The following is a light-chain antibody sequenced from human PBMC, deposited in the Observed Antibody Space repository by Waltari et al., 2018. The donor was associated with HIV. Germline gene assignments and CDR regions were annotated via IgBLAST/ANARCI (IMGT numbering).Light chain of an antibody. CDR1: ENIGNN. CDR2: GSF. V-gene: IGKV1-39*01. CDR3: QQSYSIPLT. J-gene: IGKJ3*01. Sequence: DIEMTQSPSSLSASVGDGVTITCRTSENIGNNLNWYQQKKGKAPNLLIYGSFTLQSGAPSRFSGSGFGKEVTLTISSLQPEDFATYYCQQSYSIPLTFGPGTKVDIK.